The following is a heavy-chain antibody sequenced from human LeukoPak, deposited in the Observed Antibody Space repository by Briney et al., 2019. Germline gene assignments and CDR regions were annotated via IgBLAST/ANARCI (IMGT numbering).Heavy chain of an antibody. CDR1: GFTFSSYW. CDR2: IKKDGSEK. CDR3: ARVASGGDSYFDY. J-gene: IGHJ4*02. Sequence: AGGSLRLSCAASGFTFSSYWMSWVRQAPGKGLEWVANIKKDGSEKYYVDSVKGRFTISRDNAKTSLYLQMNSLRAEDTAVCYCARVASGGDSYFDYWGQGTLVTVSS. V-gene: IGHV3-7*01. D-gene: IGHD6-19*01.